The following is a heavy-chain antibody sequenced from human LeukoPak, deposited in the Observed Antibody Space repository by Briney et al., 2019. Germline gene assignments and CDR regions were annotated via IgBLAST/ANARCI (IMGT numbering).Heavy chain of an antibody. CDR1: GGSFSSINW. D-gene: IGHD1-26*01. V-gene: IGHV4-4*02. CDR3: SRESGAFCPFGY. Sequence: SETLSLTCGVSGGSFSSINWGGWARQPPGQGLEWIGEISLTGETNYNPSLNGRVTMSLDKSRNQLSLNLTSVTAADTAIYYCSRESGAFCPFGYWGQGTLVIVSS. J-gene: IGHJ4*02. CDR2: ISLTGET.